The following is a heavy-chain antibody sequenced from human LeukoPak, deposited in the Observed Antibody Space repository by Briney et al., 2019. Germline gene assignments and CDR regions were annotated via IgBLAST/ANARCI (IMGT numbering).Heavy chain of an antibody. D-gene: IGHD3-22*01. CDR3: ASLYYYDSSGYYPFDY. CDR1: GFTSSDYY. J-gene: IGHJ4*02. CDR2: ISSSSSYT. V-gene: IGHV3-11*03. Sequence: PGGSLRLSCGASGFTSSDYYMSWIRQAPGKRLEWISYISSSSSYTNYADSVKGRFTISRDNSKNTLYLQMNSLRAEDTAVYYCASLYYYDSSGYYPFDYWGQGTLVTVSS.